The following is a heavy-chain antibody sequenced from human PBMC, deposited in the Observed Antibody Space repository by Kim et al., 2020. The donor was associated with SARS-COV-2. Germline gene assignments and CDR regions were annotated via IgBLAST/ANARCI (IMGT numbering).Heavy chain of an antibody. D-gene: IGHD3-10*01. CDR3: VKGGWFGLS. V-gene: IGHV3-7*01. J-gene: IGHJ5*02. CDR2: IRHDESEK. Sequence: GGSLRLSCAASGFTFSNSWMTWVRQAPGKGLEWVANIRHDESEKNYVDSSKGRFSISRDNAKNSLYLQMNSLRAEDTAVYYCVKGGWFGLSWGQGILVTVSS. CDR1: GFTFSNSW.